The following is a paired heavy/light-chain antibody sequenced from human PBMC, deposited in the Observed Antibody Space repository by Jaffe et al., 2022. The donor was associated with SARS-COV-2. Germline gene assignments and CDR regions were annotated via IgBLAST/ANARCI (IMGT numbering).Light chain of an antibody. J-gene: IGKJ4*01. CDR1: QSVASF. Sequence: EIVLTQSPGTLSLSPGERATLSCRASQSVASFLAWYQQKPGQAPRLLIYGSSNRATGIPDRFSGSGSGTDFTLTISRLEPEDFVVYYCQQYAKSLQTFGGGTKVEI. CDR3: QQYAKSLQT. V-gene: IGKV3-20*01. CDR2: GSS.
Heavy chain of an antibody. CDR2: IYPGDDDT. D-gene: IGHD4-17*01. CDR1: GYSFTNYW. Sequence: EVQLVQSGAEVKKPGESLKISCKGSGYSFTNYWIGWVRQMPGKGLEWMGIIYPGDDDTRYSPSFQGQVSISADTSIRTAYLQWSNLKASDAAIYYCARRAESTDYWTHWGQGTLVTVSS. V-gene: IGHV5-51*01. J-gene: IGHJ4*02. CDR3: ARRAESTDYWTH.